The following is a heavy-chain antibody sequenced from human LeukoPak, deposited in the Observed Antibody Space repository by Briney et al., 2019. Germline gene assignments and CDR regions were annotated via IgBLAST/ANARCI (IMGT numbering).Heavy chain of an antibody. CDR2: ITSTTSST. CDR1: GFTFSIYA. V-gene: IGHV3-23*01. J-gene: IGHJ3*01. CDR3: AKDPNGDYVGAFDF. Sequence: GGSLRPSCAASGFTFSIYAMHWVRQAPGKGLEWVSTITSTTSSTSYADSVKGRFTISRDNSKRTLYLQMNSLGAEDTAMYYCAKDPNGDYVGAFDFWGQGTLVTVSS. D-gene: IGHD4-23*01.